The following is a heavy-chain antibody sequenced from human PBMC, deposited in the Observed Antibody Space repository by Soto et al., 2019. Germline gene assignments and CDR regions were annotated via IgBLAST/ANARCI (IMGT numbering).Heavy chain of an antibody. J-gene: IGHJ6*02. CDR3: ARVNYDFWSGPAPYYYYYGMDV. Sequence: SETLSLTCTVSGGSISSYYWSWIRQPPGKGLEWIGYIYYSGSTNYNPSLKSRVTISVDTSKNQFSLKLSSVTAADTAVYYCARVNYDFWSGPAPYYYYYGMDVWGQGTTVTVSS. V-gene: IGHV4-59*01. CDR1: GGSISSYY. D-gene: IGHD3-3*01. CDR2: IYYSGST.